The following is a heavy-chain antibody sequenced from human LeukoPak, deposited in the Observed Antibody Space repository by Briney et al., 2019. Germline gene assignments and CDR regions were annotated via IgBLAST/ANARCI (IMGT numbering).Heavy chain of an antibody. CDR1: PYSFTSYW. D-gene: IGHD1-1*01. CDR3: ARQVGSAFARTKYFDL. J-gene: IGHJ2*01. V-gene: IGHV5-51*01. CDR2: IYPGDSDT. Sequence: GESLKISCRGPPYSFTSYWIAWGRQMPGKGLEGVGVIYPGDSDTRYSPCFQGQVTISADRSTSFAYLQWSSLKASDTGIYYCARQVGSAFARTKYFDLWGRGTLVTVSS.